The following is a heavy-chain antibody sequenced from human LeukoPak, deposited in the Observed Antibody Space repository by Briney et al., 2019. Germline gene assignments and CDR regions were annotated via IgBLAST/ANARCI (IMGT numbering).Heavy chain of an antibody. D-gene: IGHD4-17*01. V-gene: IGHV4-30-2*01. Sequence: PSGTLSLTCTVSGGSISSGGYYWSWIRQPPGKGLEWIGYIYHSGSTYYNPSLKSRVTISVDRSKNQFSLKLSSVTAADTAVYYCARAAPMTTVAFDIWGQGTMVTVSS. CDR2: IYHSGST. J-gene: IGHJ3*02. CDR3: ARAAPMTTVAFDI. CDR1: GGSISSGGYY.